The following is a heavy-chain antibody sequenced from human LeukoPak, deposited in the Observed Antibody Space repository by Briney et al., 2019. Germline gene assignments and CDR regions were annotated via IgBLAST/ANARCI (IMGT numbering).Heavy chain of an antibody. CDR2: IYDSGTSATT. V-gene: IGHV4-59*11. CDR3: AEIPRD. CDR1: GGSMNHHY. J-gene: IGHJ4*02. Sequence: SETLSLTCNVSGGSMNHHYWSWVRQPPGKEPEWIAYIYDSGTSATTDYNASLKSRVTISMDTSKRQFSLRLDSVTAADTAVYYCAEIPRDWGQGTLVTVSS.